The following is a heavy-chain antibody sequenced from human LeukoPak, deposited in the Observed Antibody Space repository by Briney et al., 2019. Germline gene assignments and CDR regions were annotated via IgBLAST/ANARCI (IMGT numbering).Heavy chain of an antibody. V-gene: IGHV3-30*18. Sequence: GGSLRLSCAASGFTFSSYGMHWVRQAPGKGLEWVAVISYDGSNKYYADSVKGRFTISRDNSKNTLYLQMNSLRAEDTAVYYCAKEYSSGWYLGAFDIWGQGTMVTVSS. J-gene: IGHJ3*02. D-gene: IGHD6-19*01. CDR3: AKEYSSGWYLGAFDI. CDR1: GFTFSSYG. CDR2: ISYDGSNK.